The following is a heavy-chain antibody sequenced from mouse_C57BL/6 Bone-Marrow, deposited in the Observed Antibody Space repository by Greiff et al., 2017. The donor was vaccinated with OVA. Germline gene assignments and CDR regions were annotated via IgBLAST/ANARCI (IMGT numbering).Heavy chain of an antibody. D-gene: IGHD1-1*02. CDR3: ARDPLMAPDY. V-gene: IGHV5-4*01. J-gene: IGHJ2*01. CDR1: GFTFSSYA. Sequence: EVKLVESGGGLVKPGGSLKLSCAASGFTFSSYAMSWVRQTPEKRLEWVATISDGGSYTYYPDNVKGRFTISRDNAKNNLYLQMSHLKSEDTAMYYCARDPLMAPDYWGQGTTLTVSS. CDR2: ISDGGSYT.